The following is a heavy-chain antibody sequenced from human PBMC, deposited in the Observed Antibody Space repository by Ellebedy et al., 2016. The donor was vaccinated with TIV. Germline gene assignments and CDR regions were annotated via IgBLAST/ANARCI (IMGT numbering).Heavy chain of an antibody. CDR3: ARRGSYGDYAVQINSWFDC. CDR1: GFSFRSYW. D-gene: IGHD4-17*01. V-gene: IGHV3-7*01. J-gene: IGHJ5*01. Sequence: GESLKISCVASGFSFRSYWMSWVRQAPGKGLEWVANIYQDGSNQYYVDSVKGRFTISRDNANKSLFLQMNSLRGEDTAVYYCARRGSYGDYAVQINSWFDCWGRGTLVTVSS. CDR2: IYQDGSNQ.